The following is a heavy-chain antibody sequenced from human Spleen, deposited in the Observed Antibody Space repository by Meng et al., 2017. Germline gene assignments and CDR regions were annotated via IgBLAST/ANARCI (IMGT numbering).Heavy chain of an antibody. J-gene: IGHJ3*02. CDR2: INSDGSST. CDR1: GFTFSSYW. CDR3: AKGFGDYGPFDI. V-gene: IGHV3-74*01. D-gene: IGHD4-17*01. Sequence: GESLKISCAASGFTFSSYWMHWVRQAPGKGLVWVSRINSDGSSTSYADSVKGRFTISRDNAKNSLYLQMNSLRAEDTAVYYCAKGFGDYGPFDIWGQGTMVTVSS.